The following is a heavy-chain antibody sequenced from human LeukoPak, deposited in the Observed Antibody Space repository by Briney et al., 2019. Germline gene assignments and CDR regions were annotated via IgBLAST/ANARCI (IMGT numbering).Heavy chain of an antibody. V-gene: IGHV5-51*01. CDR3: ARHPPVEGYGILTGYYRYYYYGMDV. J-gene: IGHJ6*02. D-gene: IGHD3-9*01. CDR1: GYSFTSYW. Sequence: GESLKISCKGSGYSFTSYWIGWVRQMPGKGLEWMGIIYPGDSDTRYSPSFQGQVTISADKSISTAYLQWSSLKASDTAMYYCARHPPVEGYGILTGYYRYYYYGMDVWGQGTTVTVSS. CDR2: IYPGDSDT.